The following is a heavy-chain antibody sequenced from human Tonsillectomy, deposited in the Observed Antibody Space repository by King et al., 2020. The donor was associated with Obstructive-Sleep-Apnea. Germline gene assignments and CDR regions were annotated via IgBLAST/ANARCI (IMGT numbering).Heavy chain of an antibody. CDR3: AKDMGATIYYAMDV. V-gene: IGHV3-9*01. D-gene: IGHD1-26*01. Sequence: VQLVESGGGLVQPGRSLRLSCAASGFTFDDYAMHWVRQAPGKGLEWVSGITWNSGTIGFADSVKGRFTISRDNAKNSLYLHMSSLRAEDTALYYCAKDMGATIYYAMDVWGQGTTVTVSS. J-gene: IGHJ6*02. CDR1: GFTFDDYA. CDR2: ITWNSGTI.